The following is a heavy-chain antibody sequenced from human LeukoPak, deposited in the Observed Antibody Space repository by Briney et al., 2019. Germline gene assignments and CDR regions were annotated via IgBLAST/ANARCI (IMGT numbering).Heavy chain of an antibody. J-gene: IGHJ6*03. D-gene: IGHD1-14*01. Sequence: ASVKVSCKASGYTFTSYDINWVRQATGQGLEWMGWMNPNSGNTGYAQKFQGRLTMTRNTSISTAYMELSSLRSEDADVYYCPRASEKRHYSYYMDVWGKGTTVTVSS. V-gene: IGHV1-8*01. CDR3: PRASEKRHYSYYMDV. CDR2: MNPNSGNT. CDR1: GYTFTSYD.